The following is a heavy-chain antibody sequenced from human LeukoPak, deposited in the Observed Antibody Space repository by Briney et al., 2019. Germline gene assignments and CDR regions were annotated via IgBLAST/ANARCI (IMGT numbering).Heavy chain of an antibody. V-gene: IGHV4-39*01. J-gene: IGHJ5*02. Sequence: PSETLSLTCTVSGSSISSSSYYWGWIRQPPGKGLEWIGSIYYSGSTYYNPSLKSRVTISVDTSKNQFSLKLSSVTAADTAVYYCASDSSGWYLNWFDPWGQGTLVTVSS. CDR2: IYYSGST. CDR1: GSSISSSSYY. CDR3: ASDSSGWYLNWFDP. D-gene: IGHD6-19*01.